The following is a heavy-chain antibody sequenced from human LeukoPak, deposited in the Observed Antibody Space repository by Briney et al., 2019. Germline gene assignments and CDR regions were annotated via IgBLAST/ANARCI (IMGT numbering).Heavy chain of an antibody. D-gene: IGHD3-3*01. J-gene: IGHJ4*02. V-gene: IGHV4-31*03. CDR3: ARVGIGYDFWSGYHD. CDR2: IYYSGST. CDR1: GGSISGGGYY. Sequence: SETLSLTCTVSGGSISGGGYYWSWIRQHPGKGLKGIGYIYYSGSTYYNPSLKSRVTISVDTSKNQFSLKLSSVTAADTAVYYCARVGIGYDFWSGYHDWGQGTLVTVSS.